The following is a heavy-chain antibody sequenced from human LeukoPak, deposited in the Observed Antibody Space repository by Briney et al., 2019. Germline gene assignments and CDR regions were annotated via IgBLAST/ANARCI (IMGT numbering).Heavy chain of an antibody. D-gene: IGHD6-13*01. CDR2: ILRNSGSI. CDR3: VKDGGRDTAAAYY. CDR1: GFTFDDYA. J-gene: IGHJ4*02. Sequence: PGRSLRLSCAAPGFTFDDYAMHWVRQAPGKGLEWVSGILRNSGSIGYADSVKGRFTISRDDAKNSLYLQMNSLRAEDTALYYCVKDGGRDTAAAYYWGQGTLVSVSS. V-gene: IGHV3-9*01.